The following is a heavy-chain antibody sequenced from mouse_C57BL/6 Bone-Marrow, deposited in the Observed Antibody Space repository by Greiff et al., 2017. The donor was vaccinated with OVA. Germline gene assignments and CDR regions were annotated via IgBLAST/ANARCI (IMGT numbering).Heavy chain of an antibody. V-gene: IGHV1-50*01. D-gene: IGHD2-14*01. CDR3: AREGGTTGDY. Sequence: QVQLQQPGAELVKPGASVKLSCKASGYTFTSYWMQWVKQRPGQGLEWIGKIDPSDSYTNYNQKFKGKATLTVDTSSSTAYMQLSSLTSEDSAVYYCAREGGTTGDYGCWGTSLTVTA. CDR1: GYTFTSYW. J-gene: IGHJ2*03. CDR2: IDPSDSYT.